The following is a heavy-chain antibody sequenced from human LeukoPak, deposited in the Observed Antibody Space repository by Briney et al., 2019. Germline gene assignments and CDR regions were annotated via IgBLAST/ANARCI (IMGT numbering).Heavy chain of an antibody. CDR1: GFTFSSYS. J-gene: IGHJ6*02. Sequence: PGGSLRLSCAASGFTFSSYSMNWVRQAPGKGLEWVSYISSSSSTIYYADSVKGRFTISRDNAKNSLYLQMNSLRAEDTAVYYCARVLLGLDVWGQGTTVTVSS. V-gene: IGHV3-48*04. CDR3: ARVLLGLDV. CDR2: ISSSSSTI. D-gene: IGHD3-10*01.